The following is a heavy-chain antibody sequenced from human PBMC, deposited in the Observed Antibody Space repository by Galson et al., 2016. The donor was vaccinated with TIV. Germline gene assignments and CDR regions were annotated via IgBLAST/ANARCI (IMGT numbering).Heavy chain of an antibody. J-gene: IGHJ4*02. CDR3: AREGGGGGPNWAIGY. CDR1: GGSISTGDYY. Sequence: TLSLTCTVSGGSISTGDYYWSWIRQPPGKGLEWIGYIYYSGRTHYNPSLKSRGTISVDTSKNQFSLKLSAVTAADTAVYYCAREGGGGGPNWAIGYWGQGTLVTVSS. CDR2: IYYSGRT. D-gene: IGHD2-21*01. V-gene: IGHV4-30-4*08.